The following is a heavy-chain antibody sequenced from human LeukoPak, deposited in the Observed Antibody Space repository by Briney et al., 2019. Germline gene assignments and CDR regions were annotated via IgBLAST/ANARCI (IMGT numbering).Heavy chain of an antibody. V-gene: IGHV1-2*02. D-gene: IGHD4-17*01. CDR2: INPNSGGT. CDR3: ARENGDYWTRNYYYGMDV. J-gene: IGHJ6*02. CDR1: GYTFTGYY. Sequence: SVKVSCKASGYTFTGYYMHWVRQAPGQGLEWMGWINPNSGGTNYAQKFQGRVTMTRDTSVSTAYMELSRLRSDDTAVYYCARENGDYWTRNYYYGMDVWGQGTTVTVSS.